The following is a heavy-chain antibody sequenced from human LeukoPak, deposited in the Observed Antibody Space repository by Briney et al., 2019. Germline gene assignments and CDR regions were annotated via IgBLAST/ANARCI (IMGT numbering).Heavy chain of an antibody. CDR3: AVVVAARWSWDWFDP. J-gene: IGHJ5*02. V-gene: IGHV3-7*01. CDR2: IKQDGSDK. Sequence: PGGSLRLSCAASGFTFSSYWMSWVRQAPGKGLEWVANIKQDGSDKYYVDSVKGLVTISRDNAKNSLYLQMNSLRAEDTAVYYCAVVVAARWSWDWFDPWGQGTLVTVSS. CDR1: GFTFSSYW. D-gene: IGHD2-15*01.